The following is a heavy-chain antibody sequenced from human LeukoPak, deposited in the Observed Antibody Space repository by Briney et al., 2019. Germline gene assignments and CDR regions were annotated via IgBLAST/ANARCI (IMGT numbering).Heavy chain of an antibody. D-gene: IGHD3-10*01. J-gene: IGHJ4*02. CDR2: ISGSGETT. V-gene: IGHV3-23*01. CDR3: ARVPYGSGSYYDY. CDR1: GFTFSSFH. Sequence: PGGSLRLSCEASGFTFSSFHMSWVRQAPGKGLEWVSAISGSGETTYYADSVKGRFTVSRDNSKNKLYLQMNSLRAEDTAVYYCARVPYGSGSYYDYWGQGTLVTVSS.